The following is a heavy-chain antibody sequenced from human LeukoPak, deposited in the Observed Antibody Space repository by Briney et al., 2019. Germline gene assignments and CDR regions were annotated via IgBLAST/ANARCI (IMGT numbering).Heavy chain of an antibody. CDR2: IYYSGST. CDR3: ARDFEYFQH. J-gene: IGHJ1*01. CDR1: GGSISSYY. V-gene: IGHV4-59*01. Sequence: SETLFLTCTVSGGSISSYYWSWIRQPPGKGLEWIGYIYYSGSTNYNPSLKSRVTISVDTSKNQFSLKLSSVTAADTAVYYCARDFEYFQHWGQGTLVTVSS.